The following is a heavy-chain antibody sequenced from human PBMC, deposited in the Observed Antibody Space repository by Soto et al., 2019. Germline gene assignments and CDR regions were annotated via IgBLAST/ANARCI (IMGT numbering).Heavy chain of an antibody. Sequence: EVKLLESGGGLVQPGGSLRLSCAATGYTFSNYAIIWVRQAPGKGPEAVSSVSGSGDRTYYADSVKGRFTISRDNSRNTLYLQINSLRTEDTAVYYCARHLSHLKFGWFDPWGQGALVIVSS. CDR3: ARHLSHLKFGWFDP. J-gene: IGHJ5*02. CDR2: VSGSGDRT. D-gene: IGHD3-3*02. CDR1: GYTFSNYA. V-gene: IGHV3-23*01.